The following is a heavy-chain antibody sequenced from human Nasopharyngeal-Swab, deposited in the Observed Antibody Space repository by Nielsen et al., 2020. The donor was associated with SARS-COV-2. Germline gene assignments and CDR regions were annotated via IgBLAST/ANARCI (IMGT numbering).Heavy chain of an antibody. CDR1: GYTFTSYY. V-gene: IGHV1-46*01. D-gene: IGHD6-19*01. Sequence: ASVKVSCKASGYTFTSYYMHWVRQAPGQGLEWMGIINPSGGSTSYAQKFQGRVTMTRDTSTSTVHMELSSLRSEDTAVYYCAGEEAVAGRIDYWGQGTLVTVSS. J-gene: IGHJ4*02. CDR3: AGEEAVAGRIDY. CDR2: INPSGGST.